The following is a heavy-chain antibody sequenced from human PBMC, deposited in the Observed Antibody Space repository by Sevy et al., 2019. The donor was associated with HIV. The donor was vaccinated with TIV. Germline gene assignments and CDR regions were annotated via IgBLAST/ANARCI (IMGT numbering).Heavy chain of an antibody. CDR2: IYHSGST. V-gene: IGHV4-38-2*01. CDR1: GYSISSGYD. D-gene: IGHD3-9*01. CDR3: ARGIRGYDILTGYYFDY. J-gene: IGHJ4*02. Sequence: SETLSLTCAVSGYSISSGYDWGWIRQPPGKGLEWIGSIYHSGSTYYNPSLKSRVTISVDTSKNQFSLKLSSVTAADTAVYYCARGIRGYDILTGYYFDYWGQGTLVTVSS.